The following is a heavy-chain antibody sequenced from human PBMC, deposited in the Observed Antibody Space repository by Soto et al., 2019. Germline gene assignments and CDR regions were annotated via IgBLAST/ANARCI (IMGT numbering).Heavy chain of an antibody. D-gene: IGHD4-17*01. V-gene: IGHV1-69*12. CDR1: RGTFSSYA. Sequence: QVQLVQSGAEVKKPGSSVKVSCKASRGTFSSYAIGWVRQAPGQRLEWMGGIIPIFGTANYAQKFQGRVTITADESTSTAYMELSSLRSEDTAVYYCARVDYGGNSGPWFDPWGQGTLVTVSS. CDR3: ARVDYGGNSGPWFDP. J-gene: IGHJ5*02. CDR2: IIPIFGTA.